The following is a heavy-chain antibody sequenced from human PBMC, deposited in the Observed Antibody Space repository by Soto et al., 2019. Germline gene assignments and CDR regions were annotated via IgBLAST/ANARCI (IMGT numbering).Heavy chain of an antibody. CDR1: GFTFVNAW. Sequence: EVQLVESGGGLVKPGGSLRLSCAASGFTFVNAWMSWVRQAPGKGLEWVGLIKKTSEGGATEYAAPVKGRFTISRDNSKNTLYLQMNSLRGEDTAVYYCAKELRPAYRTGWLDHWGQGTLVAVSS. J-gene: IGHJ5*02. CDR2: IKKTSEGGAT. D-gene: IGHD1-1*01. CDR3: AKELRPAYRTGWLDH. V-gene: IGHV3-15*01.